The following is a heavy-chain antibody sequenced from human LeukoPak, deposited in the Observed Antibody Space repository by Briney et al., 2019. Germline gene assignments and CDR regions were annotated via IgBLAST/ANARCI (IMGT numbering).Heavy chain of an antibody. D-gene: IGHD3/OR15-3a*01. CDR3: AKRDASRGLGYYYMDV. CDR2: IGGRGYTT. V-gene: IGHV3-23*01. Sequence: PGGSLRLSCAASGFTFSNYAMIWVRQAPGKGLEWISTIGGRGYTTYYADSVKGRFNISRDNSKNAVYLQMNSLKADDTAVYYCAKRDASRGLGYYYMDVWGKGTTVTVSS. J-gene: IGHJ6*03. CDR1: GFTFSNYA.